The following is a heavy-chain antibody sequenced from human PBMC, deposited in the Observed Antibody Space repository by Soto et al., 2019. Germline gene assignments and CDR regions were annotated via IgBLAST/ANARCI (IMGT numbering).Heavy chain of an antibody. D-gene: IGHD2-2*02. Sequence: ASVKVSCKASGYTFTGYYMHWVRQAPGQGLEWMGWINPNSGDTNYAQKFQGWVTMTRDTSISTAYMELSRLRSDDTAVYYCARDFGYCSSTSCYTAFDYWGQGTLVTVSS. CDR2: INPNSGDT. CDR3: ARDFGYCSSTSCYTAFDY. J-gene: IGHJ4*02. V-gene: IGHV1-2*04. CDR1: GYTFTGYY.